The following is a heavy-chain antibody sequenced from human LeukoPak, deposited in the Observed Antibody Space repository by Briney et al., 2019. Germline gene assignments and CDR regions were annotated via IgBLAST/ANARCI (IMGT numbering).Heavy chain of an antibody. CDR1: GFTFTNYG. CDR3: ARGLGRYCSGGSCYSYYYYYYGMDV. Sequence: ASVKVSCKASGFTFTNYGFSWVRQAPGQGLEWMGIINPSGGSTSYAQKFQGRVTMTRNTSISTAYMELSSLRSEDTAVYYCARGLGRYCSGGSCYSYYYYYYGMDVWGQGTTVTVSS. J-gene: IGHJ6*02. V-gene: IGHV1-8*02. D-gene: IGHD2-15*01. CDR2: INPSGGST.